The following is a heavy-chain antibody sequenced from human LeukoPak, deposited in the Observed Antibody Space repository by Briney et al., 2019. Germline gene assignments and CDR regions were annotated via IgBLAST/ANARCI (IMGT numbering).Heavy chain of an antibody. Sequence: GGSLRLSCAASGFTFGSYSMNWVRQAPGKGLEWVSYISSSSSTIYYADSVKGRFTISRDNAKNSLYLQMNSLRAEDTAVYYCARITIFGVVNSPDYWGQGTLVTVSS. J-gene: IGHJ4*02. CDR2: ISSSSSTI. CDR3: ARITIFGVVNSPDY. D-gene: IGHD3-3*01. CDR1: GFTFGSYS. V-gene: IGHV3-48*01.